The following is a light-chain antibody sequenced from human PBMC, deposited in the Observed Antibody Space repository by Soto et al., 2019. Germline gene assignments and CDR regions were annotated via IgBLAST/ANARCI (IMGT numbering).Light chain of an antibody. CDR2: GAS. J-gene: IGKJ5*01. V-gene: IGKV3-20*01. CDR1: QSVSSSY. Sequence: EIVLTQSPGTLSLSPGERATHSCRASQSVSSSYLAWYQQKPSQAPRPLIYGASRRATGISDRCSGIGSVTDFTLTISILEPEDFAVYYCQQYGSSPITFGQGTRLEIK. CDR3: QQYGSSPIT.